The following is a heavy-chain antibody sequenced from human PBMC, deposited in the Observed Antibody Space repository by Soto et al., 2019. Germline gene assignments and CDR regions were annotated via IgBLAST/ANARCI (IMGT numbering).Heavy chain of an antibody. CDR2: INPKSGGT. CDR3: ARGHSTDCSNGVCSFFYNHEMDV. Sequence: ASVKVSCKTSGCTFTSHGISWVRWAPGQGLEWLGRINPKSGGTSTAQKFQGWVTMTRDRSISTVYMELTRLRSDDTAVYFCARGHSTDCSNGVCSFFYNHEMDVWGQGTTVTVSS. J-gene: IGHJ6*02. CDR1: GCTFTSHG. D-gene: IGHD2-8*01. V-gene: IGHV1-2*04.